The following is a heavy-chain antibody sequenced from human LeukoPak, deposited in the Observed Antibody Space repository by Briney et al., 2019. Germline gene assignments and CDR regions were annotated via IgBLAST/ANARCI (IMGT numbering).Heavy chain of an antibody. CDR2: INSSGGTI. CDR3: AKGIAVAGRWTTNLFDY. CDR1: GYTFSTYE. Sequence: GGSVRLSCAASGYTFSTYEMHWVRQAPGQGLEWVAYINSSGGTIYYADPLRGRFTISRDNAKNTLYLQMNSLRAEDTAVYYCAKGIAVAGRWTTNLFDYWGQGTLVTVSS. V-gene: IGHV3-48*03. J-gene: IGHJ4*02. D-gene: IGHD6-19*01.